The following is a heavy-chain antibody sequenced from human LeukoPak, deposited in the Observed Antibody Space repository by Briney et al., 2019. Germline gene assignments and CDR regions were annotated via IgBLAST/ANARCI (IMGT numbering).Heavy chain of an antibody. D-gene: IGHD3-16*02. Sequence: SETLSLTCTVSGYSISSGYYGGWMRPPPGKGREGIGSIYYSGSTYYNPSLKRRSTISVHTPKNQFYLKLSSVTAADTAVYYCARHWGLRLGELSLSNPFDYWGQGTLVTVSS. CDR2: IYYSGST. J-gene: IGHJ4*02. CDR3: ARHWGLRLGELSLSNPFDY. CDR1: GYSISSGYY. V-gene: IGHV4-38-2*02.